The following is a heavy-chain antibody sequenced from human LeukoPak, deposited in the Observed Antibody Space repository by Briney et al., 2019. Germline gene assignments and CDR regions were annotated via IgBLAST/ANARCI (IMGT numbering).Heavy chain of an antibody. D-gene: IGHD6-19*01. V-gene: IGHV3-21*01. CDR3: ARVSSGWSIDY. J-gene: IGHJ4*02. Sequence: GGSLRLSCAGSGFTFSTYKMNWVRQAPGKGLEWVSSISSSSTYIYYADSVKGRFTISRDNAKNTLYLQMNSLRAEDTAVFYCARVSSGWSIDYWGQGTLVTVSS. CDR2: ISSSSTYI. CDR1: GFTFSTYK.